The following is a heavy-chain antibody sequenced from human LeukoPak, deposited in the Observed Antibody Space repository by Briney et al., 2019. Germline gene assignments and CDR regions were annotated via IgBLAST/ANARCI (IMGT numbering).Heavy chain of an antibody. J-gene: IGHJ4*02. CDR1: GGSISSYY. CDR2: IYYSGST. CDR3: ARAFFELELLSDY. D-gene: IGHD1-7*01. V-gene: IGHV4-59*01. Sequence: SETLSLTCTVSGGSISSYYWSWIRQPPGKGLEWIGYIYYSGSTNYNPSLKSRVTMSVDTSKNQFSLKLSSVAAADTAVYYCARAFFELELLSDYWGQGTLVTVSS.